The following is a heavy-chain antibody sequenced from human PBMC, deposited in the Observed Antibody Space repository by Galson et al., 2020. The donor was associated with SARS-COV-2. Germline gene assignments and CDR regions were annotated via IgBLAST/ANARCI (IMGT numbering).Heavy chain of an antibody. V-gene: IGHV4-30-4*01. CDR1: GGSISSGDYY. J-gene: IGHJ5*02. CDR3: ARAKRITIFGVVNWFDP. CDR2: IYYSGST. Sequence: ETSETQSLTCTVSGGSISSGDYYWSWIRQPPGKGLEWIGYIYYSGSTYYNPSLKSRVTISVDTSKNQFSLKLSSVTAADTAVYYCARAKRITIFGVVNWFDPWGQGTLFTVSS. D-gene: IGHD3-3*01.